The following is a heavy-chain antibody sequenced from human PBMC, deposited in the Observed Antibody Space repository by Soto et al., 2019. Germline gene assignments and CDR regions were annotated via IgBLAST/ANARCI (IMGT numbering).Heavy chain of an antibody. J-gene: IGHJ4*02. CDR1: GGSISSYY. Sequence: PSETLSLTCTVSGGSISSYYWSWIRQSPGKGLEWIGYISYSGSTTYNPSLKSRVTISADTSKNQFSLKLRSVTAADTAVYYCARRQDYGGFDYWGQGTLVTVSS. D-gene: IGHD4-17*01. V-gene: IGHV4-59*08. CDR2: ISYSGST. CDR3: ARRQDYGGFDY.